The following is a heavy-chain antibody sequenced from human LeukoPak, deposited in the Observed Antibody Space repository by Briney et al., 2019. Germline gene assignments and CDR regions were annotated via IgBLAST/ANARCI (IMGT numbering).Heavy chain of an antibody. Sequence: GGSLRLSCAASGFTFSGSWMHWVRQSPGKGLVWVSYINSDGSSTNYADSVRGRFTISRDNAKNTLYLQMNSLRAEDTAVYYCARGYGYNLYNWFDPWGQGTLVTVSS. V-gene: IGHV3-74*01. CDR1: GFTFSGSW. CDR2: INSDGSST. D-gene: IGHD5-24*01. J-gene: IGHJ5*02. CDR3: ARGYGYNLYNWFDP.